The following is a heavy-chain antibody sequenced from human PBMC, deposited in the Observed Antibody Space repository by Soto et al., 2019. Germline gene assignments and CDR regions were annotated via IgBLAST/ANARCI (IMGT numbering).Heavy chain of an antibody. CDR1: GFTFNIYA. J-gene: IGHJ5*02. CDR2: IGGGT. CDR3: AKAFGFLIQYTWFDP. V-gene: IGHV3-23*01. Sequence: GGSLRLSCAASGFTFNIYAMSWVRQAPGKRPEWVSGIGGGTYYADSVKGRFTISRLNSQSTLFLQMNSLRAEDTAVYYCAKAFGFLIQYTWFDPWGLGTLVTVS. D-gene: IGHD5-18*01.